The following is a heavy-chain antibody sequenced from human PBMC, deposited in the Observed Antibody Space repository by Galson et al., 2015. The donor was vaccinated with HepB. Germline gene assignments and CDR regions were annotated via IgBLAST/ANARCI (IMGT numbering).Heavy chain of an antibody. D-gene: IGHD2-8*01. V-gene: IGHV3-21*06. J-gene: IGHJ3*02. CDR1: GFTFDNYY. CDR3: ARGVMYAVVAFDI. Sequence: SLRLSCAASGFTFDNYYMNWVRQVPGKGLEWVSSISTTSSNIYYADSMEGRFTISRDNAKNSVFLQMSSLRAEDTGLYHCARGVMYAVVAFDIWGLGTMVTVSS. CDR2: ISTTSSNI.